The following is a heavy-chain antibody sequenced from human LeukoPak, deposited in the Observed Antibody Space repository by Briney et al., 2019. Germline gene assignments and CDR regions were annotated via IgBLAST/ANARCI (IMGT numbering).Heavy chain of an antibody. CDR3: AKDLERHIVVVTASAVDY. D-gene: IGHD2-21*02. V-gene: IGHV3-30*18. CDR1: GFTFSSYG. J-gene: IGHJ4*02. Sequence: PGGSLRLSCAASGFTFSSYGMHWVRQAPGKGLEWVAVISYDGSNKYYGDSVKGRFTISRDNSKNTLYLQMNSLRAEDTAVYYCAKDLERHIVVVTASAVDYWGQGTLVTVSS. CDR2: ISYDGSNK.